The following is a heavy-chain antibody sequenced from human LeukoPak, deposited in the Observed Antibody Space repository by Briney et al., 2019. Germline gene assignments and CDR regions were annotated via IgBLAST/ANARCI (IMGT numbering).Heavy chain of an antibody. D-gene: IGHD1-26*01. CDR2: IKRKADGGTT. Sequence: SGGSLRLSCAVSGFTFSNVWMSWVRQAPGKGLEWVGRIKRKADGGTTGYAAPVEGRFTISRDDSKSTLYLQMNSLKTEDTAVYYCTTDARGATGDDYWGQGTLVTVSS. V-gene: IGHV3-15*01. CDR1: GFTFSNVW. CDR3: TTDARGATGDDY. J-gene: IGHJ4*02.